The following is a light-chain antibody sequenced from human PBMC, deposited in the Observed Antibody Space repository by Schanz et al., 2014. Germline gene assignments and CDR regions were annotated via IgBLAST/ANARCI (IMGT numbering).Light chain of an antibody. V-gene: IGKV3-15*01. CDR3: QQYNKWPLYT. CDR1: QSVSSN. J-gene: IGKJ2*01. CDR2: GTS. Sequence: EIVMTQSPATLSVSPGERATLSCRASQSVSSNLAWYQQKAGLPPRLLIYGTSTRATGVPARFSGSGSGTEFTLTINSLQSEDFAVYYCQQYNKWPLYTFGQGTKLEIK.